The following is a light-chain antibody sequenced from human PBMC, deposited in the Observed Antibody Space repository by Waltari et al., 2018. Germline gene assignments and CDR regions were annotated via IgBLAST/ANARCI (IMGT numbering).Light chain of an antibody. Sequence: EIVMTQSPATLSVSPGERATLPCRASQSVGITLAWYQHKPGQVPRLFIYGASTRATGFPARFSGSGSGTEFTLTISSLQSEDFAVYYSHQYNNWPRTFGQGTKVEIK. CDR1: QSVGIT. CDR2: GAS. CDR3: HQYNNWPRT. J-gene: IGKJ1*01. V-gene: IGKV3-15*01.